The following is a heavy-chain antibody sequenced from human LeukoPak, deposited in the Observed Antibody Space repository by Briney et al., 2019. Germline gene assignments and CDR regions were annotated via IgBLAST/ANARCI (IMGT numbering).Heavy chain of an antibody. Sequence: VGSLRLSCAAPGFTPSSNYMSVGPPAPGGRLGCGSVILNGGSTYYAQSATGRFTISRDNSKNTLYLQMNSLRAEDTAVYYCASGSGGYCIGGSCYSAAFDIWGQGTMVTVSS. CDR3: ASGSGGYCIGGSCYSAAFDI. CDR2: ILNGGST. CDR1: GFTPSSNY. D-gene: IGHD2-15*01. V-gene: IGHV3-66*01. J-gene: IGHJ3*02.